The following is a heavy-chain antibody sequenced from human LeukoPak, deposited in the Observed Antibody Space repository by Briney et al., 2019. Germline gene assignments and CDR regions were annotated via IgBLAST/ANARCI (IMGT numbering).Heavy chain of an antibody. Sequence: PGGSLRLSCAASGFTFSTYWMSWVRQAPGKGLEWVAKIKQDGSEKYYVDSVKGRFTISRDNAKNSLSLQLNSLRVEDTAVYYCARDQGYSTSVSCRGDAFDVWGQGSMVSVSS. CDR1: GFTFSTYW. CDR3: ARDQGYSTSVSCRGDAFDV. D-gene: IGHD2-8*02. J-gene: IGHJ3*01. V-gene: IGHV3-7*01. CDR2: IKQDGSEK.